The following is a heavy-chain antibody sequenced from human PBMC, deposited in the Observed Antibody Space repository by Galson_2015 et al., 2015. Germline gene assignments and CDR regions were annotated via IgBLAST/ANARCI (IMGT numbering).Heavy chain of an antibody. Sequence: TLSLTCTVSGGSISSGGYYWSWIRPHPGKGLEWIGYIYYSGSTYYNPSLKSRVTISADTSKNQFSLKLSSVTAADTAVYYCARDNSDDSSGYYSYWYFDLWGRGTLVTVSS. D-gene: IGHD3-22*01. V-gene: IGHV4-31*03. CDR2: IYYSGST. CDR1: GGSISSGGYY. J-gene: IGHJ2*01. CDR3: ARDNSDDSSGYYSYWYFDL.